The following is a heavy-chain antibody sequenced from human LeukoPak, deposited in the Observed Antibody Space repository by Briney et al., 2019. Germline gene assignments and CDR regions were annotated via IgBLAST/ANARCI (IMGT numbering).Heavy chain of an antibody. J-gene: IGHJ6*03. CDR2: ISGSGGST. V-gene: IGHV3-23*01. Sequence: GGSLRLSCAASGFTFSSYAMSWVRQAPGKGLEWVSAISGSGGSTYYADSVKGRFTISRDNSKNTLYLQMNSLRAEDTAVYYCARRTTVTTGLYYYYYMDVWGKGTTVTVSS. CDR1: GFTFSSYA. CDR3: ARRTTVTTGLYYYYYMDV. D-gene: IGHD4-17*01.